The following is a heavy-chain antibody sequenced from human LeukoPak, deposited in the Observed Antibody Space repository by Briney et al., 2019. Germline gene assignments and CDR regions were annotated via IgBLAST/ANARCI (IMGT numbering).Heavy chain of an antibody. J-gene: IGHJ3*02. V-gene: IGHV3-30*01. CDR2: ISFDATKE. Sequence: GGSLRLSCAASGFTFSNYAMHWVRQAPGKGLEWVAVISFDATKEYFGTSVKGRFTISRDNSKSTLFLQMHSLRVEDTALYFCARFKVGSNTTQKNAFDIWGRGTVVTVSS. CDR3: ARFKVGSNTTQKNAFDI. D-gene: IGHD1-26*01. CDR1: GFTFSNYA.